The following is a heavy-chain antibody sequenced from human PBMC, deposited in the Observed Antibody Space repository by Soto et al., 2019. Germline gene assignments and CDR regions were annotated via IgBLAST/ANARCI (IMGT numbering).Heavy chain of an antibody. V-gene: IGHV3-30*18. Sequence: QVQLVESGGGVVQPGRSLRLSCAASGFTFSSYGMHWVRQAPGKGLEWVAVISYDGSNKYYADSVKGRFIISRDNSKNTLHLQMNSLRAEDTAVYYCAKGTLIPFCDYWGQGTLVTVSS. CDR3: AKGTLIPFCDY. CDR1: GFTFSSYG. D-gene: IGHD1-1*01. J-gene: IGHJ4*02. CDR2: ISYDGSNK.